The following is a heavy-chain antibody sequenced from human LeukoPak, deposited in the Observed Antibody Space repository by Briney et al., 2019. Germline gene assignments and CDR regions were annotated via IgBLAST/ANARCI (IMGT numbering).Heavy chain of an antibody. D-gene: IGHD2/OR15-2a*01. CDR2: INPSGGST. CDR3: ARVNSWVTFDY. J-gene: IGHJ4*02. V-gene: IGHV1-46*01. Sequence: ASVKVSCKASGYTFTSYYMHWVRQAPGQGLEWMGIINPSGGSTSYAQKFQGRVTMTRDISTSTVYMELSSLRSEDTAVYYCARVNSWVTFDYWGQGTLVTVSS. CDR1: GYTFTSYY.